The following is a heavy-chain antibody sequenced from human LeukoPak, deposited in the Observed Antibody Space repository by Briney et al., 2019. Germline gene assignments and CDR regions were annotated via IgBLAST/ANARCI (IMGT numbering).Heavy chain of an antibody. CDR3: TRDCGTSGCDY. CDR2: INTDGTST. Sequence: GGSLRLSCAASGFTFSSYWMHCVRQAPGKGLVWVSRINTDGTSTTNADSVKGRFTISRDNAKNTVYLQMNSLRVEDTAVYYCTRDCGTSGCDYWGQGTLVTVSS. D-gene: IGHD5-12*01. V-gene: IGHV3-74*01. CDR1: GFTFSSYW. J-gene: IGHJ4*02.